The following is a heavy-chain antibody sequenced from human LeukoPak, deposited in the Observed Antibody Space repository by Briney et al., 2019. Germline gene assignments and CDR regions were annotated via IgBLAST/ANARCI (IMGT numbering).Heavy chain of an antibody. CDR3: ARGGYGVWFDP. D-gene: IGHD5-12*01. CDR2: ISGSSSYI. CDR1: GFTFSSYS. V-gene: IGHV3-21*01. Sequence: GSLRLSCAASGFTFSSYSMNWVRQAPGKGLEWVSSISGSSSYIYYADSVKGRFTISRDNAKNSLYLQMNSLRAEDTAVYYCARGGYGVWFDPWGQGTLVTVSS. J-gene: IGHJ5*02.